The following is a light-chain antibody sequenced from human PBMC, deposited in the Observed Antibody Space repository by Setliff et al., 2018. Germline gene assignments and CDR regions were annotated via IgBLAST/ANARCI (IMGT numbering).Light chain of an antibody. Sequence: QSALTQPRSVSGSPGQSVTISCTGTSSDVGGYNYVSWYQQYPGKAPKLMIYDVSNRPSGVSNRFSGSKSGNTASLTISGLQAEDEADYHCSSYTSSNTWVFGGGTKVTVL. CDR1: SSDVGGYNY. V-gene: IGLV2-11*01. J-gene: IGLJ3*02. CDR2: DVS. CDR3: SSYTSSNTWV.